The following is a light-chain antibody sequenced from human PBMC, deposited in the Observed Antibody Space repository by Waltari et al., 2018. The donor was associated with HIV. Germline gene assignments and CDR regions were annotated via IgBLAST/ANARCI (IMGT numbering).Light chain of an antibody. CDR1: SFNIGSNF. Sequence: QSVLTQPPSASGTPGQRVTIRCSGSSFNIGSNFVYLYQPLPGAAPKPLIYRNNQRPSGVPDRFSGSKSGTSASLAISGLRSEDEADYYCAAWDDSLSGFYVVGTGTKVTVL. CDR3: AAWDDSLSGFYV. V-gene: IGLV1-47*01. CDR2: RNN. J-gene: IGLJ1*01.